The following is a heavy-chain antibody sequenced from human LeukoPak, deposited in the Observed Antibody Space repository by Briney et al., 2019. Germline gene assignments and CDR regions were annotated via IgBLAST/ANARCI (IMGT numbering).Heavy chain of an antibody. Sequence: GGTLRLSCAASGFTFSTYGMTWVRQAPGKRLEWVSAISGSAATTFYADSVKGRFTISRDNSKNTLYLQMNSLRAEDTAVYNCAKDSKSVLKAIDYWGQGTLVTVSS. V-gene: IGHV3-23*01. CDR3: AKDSKSVLKAIDY. J-gene: IGHJ4*02. CDR1: GFTFSTYG. D-gene: IGHD2-8*01. CDR2: ISGSAATT.